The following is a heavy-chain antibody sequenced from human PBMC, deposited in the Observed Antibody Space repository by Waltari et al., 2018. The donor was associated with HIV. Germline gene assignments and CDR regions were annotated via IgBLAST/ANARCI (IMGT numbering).Heavy chain of an antibody. V-gene: IGHV3-33*01. CDR3: ARAYETKAFFDN. D-gene: IGHD2-8*01. Sequence: QVHLVESGGGVVQPGRSLRLSCAASGFSFDKYGVHWVRHTPGKGLEWVAVIWYDGSKSFYVDSVKGRFTISRDNSRNTLYLQMNSLRAEDTAVYYCARAYETKAFFDNWGQGALVTVSS. CDR1: GFSFDKYG. J-gene: IGHJ4*02. CDR2: IWYDGSKS.